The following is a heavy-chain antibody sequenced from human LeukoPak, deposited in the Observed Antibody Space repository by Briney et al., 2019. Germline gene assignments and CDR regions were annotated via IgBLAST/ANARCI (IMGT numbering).Heavy chain of an antibody. CDR3: ARGVVYALFDY. CDR2: IYYSGST. Sequence: PSETLSLTCTVSGGSICSGGYYWSWIRQHPGKSLEWIGYIYYSGSTYYNPSLKSRVTISVDTSKNQFSLKLSSVTAADTAVYYCARGVVYALFDYWGQGTLVTVSS. J-gene: IGHJ4*02. CDR1: GGSICSGGYY. V-gene: IGHV4-31*03. D-gene: IGHD2-8*02.